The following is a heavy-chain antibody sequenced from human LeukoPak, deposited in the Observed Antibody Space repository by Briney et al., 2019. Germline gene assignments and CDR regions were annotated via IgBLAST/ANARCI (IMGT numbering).Heavy chain of an antibody. V-gene: IGHV4-59*01. CDR1: GGSISNYY. J-gene: IGHJ4*02. CDR2: IYYSGST. D-gene: IGHD3-3*01. Sequence: SETLSLTCTVSGGSISNYYWSWIRQPPGKGLEWIGYIYYSGSTNYNPSLKSRVTISVDTSKNQFSLKLSSVTAADTAVYYCARTVHYDFWSGYVYWGQGTLVTVSS. CDR3: ARTVHYDFWSGYVY.